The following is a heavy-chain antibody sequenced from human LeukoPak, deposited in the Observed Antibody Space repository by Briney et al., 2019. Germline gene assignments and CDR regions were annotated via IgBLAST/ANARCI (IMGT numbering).Heavy chain of an antibody. CDR2: ISYDGSNK. Sequence: GGSLRLSCAASGFTFSSYAMHWVRQAPGKGLGWVAVISYDGSNKYYADSVKGRFTISRDNSKNTLYLQMNSLRAEDTAVYYCARDGIPPVPAANVYYYGMDVWGKGTTVTVSS. CDR3: ARDGIPPVPAANVYYYGMDV. J-gene: IGHJ6*04. CDR1: GFTFSSYA. V-gene: IGHV3-30*04. D-gene: IGHD2-2*01.